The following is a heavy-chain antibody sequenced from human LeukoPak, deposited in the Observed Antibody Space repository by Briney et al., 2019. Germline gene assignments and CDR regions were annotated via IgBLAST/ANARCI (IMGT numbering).Heavy chain of an antibody. D-gene: IGHD6-13*01. V-gene: IGHV4-4*07. J-gene: IGHJ6*03. CDR3: ARDTHEWKYSSSWYKNYYYYMDV. Sequence: SETLSLTCTVSGGSISSYDWSWIRQPAGKGLEWIGRIYTSGSTNYNPSLNSRVTMSVDTSKNQFSLKLSYVTAADTAVYYCARDTHEWKYSSSWYKNYYYYMDVWGKGTTVTVPS. CDR2: IYTSGST. CDR1: GGSISSYD.